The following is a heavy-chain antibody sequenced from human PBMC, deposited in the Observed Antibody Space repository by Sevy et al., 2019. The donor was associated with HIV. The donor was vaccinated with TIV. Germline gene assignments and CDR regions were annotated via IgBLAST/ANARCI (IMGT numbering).Heavy chain of an antibody. CDR3: ARDRRTLNYYGSSGYNYYFDY. Sequence: GGSLRLSCAASGFTFSTYNMNWVRQAPGKGLEWVSSITDSSNYIYHADSVKGRFTISRDNTKNSLYLQMKSLGAEDTAVYFCARDRRTLNYYGSSGYNYYFDYWGQGTLVTVSS. J-gene: IGHJ4*02. CDR1: GFTFSTYN. D-gene: IGHD3-22*01. CDR2: ITDSSNYI. V-gene: IGHV3-21*01.